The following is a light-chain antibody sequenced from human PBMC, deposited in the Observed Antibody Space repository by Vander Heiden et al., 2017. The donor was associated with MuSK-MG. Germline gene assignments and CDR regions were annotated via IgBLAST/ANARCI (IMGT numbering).Light chain of an antibody. V-gene: IGLV2-14*03. CDR3: NSYARGTTLVL. CDR2: DVD. CDR1: SSAVGGHHF. J-gene: IGLJ2*01. Sequence: QSALTQPASVSGSPGPSLTIPCTGTSSAVGGHHFVPWYQHHPGKAPKLMIYDVDNRPSGVSNRFSGSKSGNTASITLSGLQAEDDADYYCNSYARGTTLVLFGGGTKLTVL.